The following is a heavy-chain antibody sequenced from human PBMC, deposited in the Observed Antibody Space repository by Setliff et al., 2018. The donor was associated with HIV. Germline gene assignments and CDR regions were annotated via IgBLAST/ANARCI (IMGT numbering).Heavy chain of an antibody. CDR3: ARGDRGGGYNYGGFRFDP. CDR2: IYYSGST. Sequence: PSETLSLTCSVSGGSMTNYYWSWIRQSPGRPLEWIGYIYYSGSTIYNPSLKSRVTIELVTPRNQISLKLTSVTAADTATYYCARGDRGGGYNYGGFRFDPWGQGTLVTVSS. D-gene: IGHD5-18*01. J-gene: IGHJ5*02. V-gene: IGHV4-59*12. CDR1: GGSMTNYY.